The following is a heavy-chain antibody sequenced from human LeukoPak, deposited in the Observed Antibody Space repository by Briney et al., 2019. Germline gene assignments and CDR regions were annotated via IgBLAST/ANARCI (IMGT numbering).Heavy chain of an antibody. D-gene: IGHD1-26*01. J-gene: IGHJ4*02. CDR2: IGGSGDNT. CDR1: GFTFSSYA. V-gene: IGHV3-23*01. CDR3: AEEVGATYPTFDY. Sequence: GGSLRLSCAASGFTFSSYAMSWVRQAPGKGLEWVSSIGGSGDNTFYADSVKDRFTIPRDNSKNTLFLQMNSLRAEDTALYYCAEEVGATYPTFDYWGQGTLVTVSS.